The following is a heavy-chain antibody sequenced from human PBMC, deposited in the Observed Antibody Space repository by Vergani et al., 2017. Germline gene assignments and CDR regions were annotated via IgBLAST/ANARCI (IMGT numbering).Heavy chain of an antibody. CDR1: GFTFSSYS. Sequence: EVQLVESGGGLVQPGGSLRLSCAASGFTFSSYSMNWVRQAPGKGLEWVSYISSSSSTIYYADSVKGRFTISRDNAKNSLYLQMNSLRAEDTAVYYCASGPSDAFDIWGQGTMVTVSS. CDR3: ASGPSDAFDI. V-gene: IGHV3-48*01. J-gene: IGHJ3*02. CDR2: ISSSSSTI.